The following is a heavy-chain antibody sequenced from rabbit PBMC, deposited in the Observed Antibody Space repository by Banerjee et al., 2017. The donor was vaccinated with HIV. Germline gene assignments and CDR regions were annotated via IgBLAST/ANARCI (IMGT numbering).Heavy chain of an antibody. D-gene: IGHD1-1*01. V-gene: IGHV1S40*01. CDR2: INISSGSA. Sequence: QSLEESGGDLVKPGASLTLTCTASGFSFSSGYYMCWVRQAPGKGLEWIGCINISSGSAYYASWVNGRFTISKTSSTTVTLQMTSLTAADTATYFCARDSSSLPYIDRLDLWGPGTLVTVS. CDR1: GFSFSSGYY. J-gene: IGHJ3*01. CDR3: ARDSSSLPYIDRLDL.